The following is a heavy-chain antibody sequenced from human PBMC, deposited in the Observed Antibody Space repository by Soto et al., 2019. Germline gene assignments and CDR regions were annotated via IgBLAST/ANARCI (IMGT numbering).Heavy chain of an antibody. CDR1: GGTFSSYA. CDR2: IIPIFGTA. D-gene: IGHD3-3*01. J-gene: IGHJ5*02. V-gene: IGHV1-69*01. Sequence: QVQLAQSGAEVKKPGSSVKVSCKASGGTFSSYAISWVRQAPGQGLEWMGGIIPIFGTANYAQKFQGRVTITADESTSTAYMELSSLRSEDTAVYYCARGVGAYYDFWSGYATQRWFDPWGQGTLVTVSS. CDR3: ARGVGAYYDFWSGYATQRWFDP.